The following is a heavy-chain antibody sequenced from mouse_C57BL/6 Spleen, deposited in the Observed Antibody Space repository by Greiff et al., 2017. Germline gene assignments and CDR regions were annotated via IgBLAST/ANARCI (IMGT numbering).Heavy chain of an antibody. V-gene: IGHV1-22*01. CDR3: ARHNYDYALDY. CDR1: GYTFTDYN. J-gene: IGHJ4*01. Sequence: EVQLQQSGPELVKPGASVKMSCKASGYTFTDYNMHWVKPSQGKSLEWIGYINPNNGGTSYNQKFKGQATLTVNKSSSTAYMELRSQTSEDSAVYYCARHNYDYALDYWGQGTSVTVAA. CDR2: INPNNGGT. D-gene: IGHD1-2*01.